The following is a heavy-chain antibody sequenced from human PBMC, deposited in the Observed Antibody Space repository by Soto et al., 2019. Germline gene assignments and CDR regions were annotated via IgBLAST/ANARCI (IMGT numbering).Heavy chain of an antibody. V-gene: IGHV1-46*03. CDR3: ASDTIYYNTTDYSFDY. D-gene: IGHD3-22*01. J-gene: IGHJ4*02. CDR1: GYPFTTYY. CDR2: INPSGGST. Sequence: QVQLVQSGAEVKKPGASVKVSCKASGYPFTTYYMHWVRQAPGQGLEWRGIINPSGGSTTYAQKFQGRVIMTRDTSTSTLYMELTSLRSEDTAVYYCASDTIYYNTTDYSFDYWGQGTLVTVSS.